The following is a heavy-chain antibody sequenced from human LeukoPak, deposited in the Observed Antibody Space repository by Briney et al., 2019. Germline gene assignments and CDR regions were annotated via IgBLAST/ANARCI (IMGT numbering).Heavy chain of an antibody. CDR3: AKCPVDFWSGYYPNDPTDY. Sequence: GGSLRLSCAASGFTFSSYAMSWVRQAPGKGLEWVSAISGSGGSTYYADSVKGRFTISRDNSKNTLYLQMNSLRAEDTAVYYCAKCPVDFWSGYYPNDPTDYWGQGTLVTVSS. V-gene: IGHV3-23*01. D-gene: IGHD3-3*01. CDR1: GFTFSSYA. J-gene: IGHJ4*02. CDR2: ISGSGGST.